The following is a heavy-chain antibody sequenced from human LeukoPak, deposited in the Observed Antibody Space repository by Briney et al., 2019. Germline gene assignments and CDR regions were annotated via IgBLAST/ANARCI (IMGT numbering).Heavy chain of an antibody. V-gene: IGHV4-4*07. Sequence: SETLSLTCTVSGGSISSYYWSWIRQPAGKGLEWIGRIYTSGSTNYNPSLKSRVTISVDTSKNQFSLKLSSVTTADTAVYYCARGFRYGPPDYWGQGTLVTVSS. CDR3: ARGFRYGPPDY. D-gene: IGHD3-9*01. CDR2: IYTSGST. J-gene: IGHJ4*02. CDR1: GGSISSYY.